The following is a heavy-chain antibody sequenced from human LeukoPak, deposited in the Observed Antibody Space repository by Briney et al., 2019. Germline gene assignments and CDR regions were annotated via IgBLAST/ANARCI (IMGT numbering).Heavy chain of an antibody. D-gene: IGHD4-23*01. CDR3: ARDLAVVTPDRTPYDY. CDR1: GGSISSSSYY. V-gene: IGHV4-39*07. J-gene: IGHJ4*02. CDR2: IYHSGST. Sequence: PSETLSLTCTVSGGSISSSSYYWGWIRQPPGKGLEWIGSIYHSGSTYYNPSLKSRVTISVDTSKNQFSLKLSSVTAADTAVYYCARDLAVVTPDRTPYDYWGQGTLVTVSS.